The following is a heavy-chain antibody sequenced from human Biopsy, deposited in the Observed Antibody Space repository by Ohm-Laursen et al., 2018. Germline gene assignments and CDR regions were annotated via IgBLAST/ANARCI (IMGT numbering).Heavy chain of an antibody. D-gene: IGHD2/OR15-2a*01. CDR3: ARGMRTTGWPYFDY. CDR2: IYSGGNN. Sequence: TLSLTWTLSGYSIIPSGPENWSWIRQPPGQGLQYIGFIYSGGNNNYNPSLRSRVTMSVDTSKNQFSLRLNSVTAADTAVYYCARGMRTTGWPYFDYWGQGILVTVSS. J-gene: IGHJ4*02. V-gene: IGHV4-61*01. CDR1: GYSIIPSGPEN.